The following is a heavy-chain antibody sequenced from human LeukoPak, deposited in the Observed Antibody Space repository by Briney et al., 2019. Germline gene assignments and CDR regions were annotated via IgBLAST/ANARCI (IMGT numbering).Heavy chain of an antibody. CDR2: INPNSGGT. J-gene: IGHJ4*02. D-gene: IGHD3-9*01. CDR1: GYTFTGYY. CDR3: ARGHYDILTGYHY. V-gene: IGHV1-2*02. Sequence: ASVKVSCKTSGYTFTGYYMHWVRQAPGQGLEWMGWINPNSGGTNYAQKFQGRVTMTRDTSISTAYMELSRLRSDDTAVYYCARGHYDILTGYHYWGQGTLVTVSS.